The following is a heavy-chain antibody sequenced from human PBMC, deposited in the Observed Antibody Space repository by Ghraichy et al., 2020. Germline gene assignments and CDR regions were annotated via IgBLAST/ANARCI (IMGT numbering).Heavy chain of an antibody. CDR2: IKSKTGGGTT. CDR1: EFTFSNAW. Sequence: GGSLRLSCAASEFTFSNAWMSWVRQAPGKGLEWVGHIKSKTGGGTTDYAAPVKGRFTISSDDSKDTLYLQMNSLQTEDTGVYYCATDRPGGIGNYKGYVWGPGTTVTVSS. J-gene: IGHJ6*02. D-gene: IGHD3-9*01. CDR3: ATDRPGGIGNYKGYV. V-gene: IGHV3-15*01.